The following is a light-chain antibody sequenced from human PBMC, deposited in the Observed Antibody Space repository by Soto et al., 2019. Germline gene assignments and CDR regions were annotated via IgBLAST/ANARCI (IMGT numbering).Light chain of an antibody. J-gene: IGKJ1*01. Sequence: DIQMTQSPCSLSASVGDRVTITCRTSQGISNYLAWYQQKPGKVPKLLIYAASTLQSGVPSRFSGSGSGTDFTLTISSLQPEDVATYYCQKYNSAPRTFGQGNKVEIK. CDR3: QKYNSAPRT. CDR1: QGISNY. V-gene: IGKV1-27*01. CDR2: AAS.